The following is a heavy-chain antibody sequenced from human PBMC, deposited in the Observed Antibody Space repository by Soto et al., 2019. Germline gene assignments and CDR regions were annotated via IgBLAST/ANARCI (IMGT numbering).Heavy chain of an antibody. CDR2: ISAYNGNT. CDR3: ARDGEGYGSGSYYPDAFDI. V-gene: IGHV1-18*01. CDR1: GYTFTSYG. Sequence: ASVKVSCKASGYTFTSYGISWVRQAPGQGLEWMGWISAYNGNTNYAQKLQGRVTMTTDTSTSTAYMELRSLRSDDTAVYYCARDGEGYGSGSYYPDAFDIWGQGTMVTVSS. D-gene: IGHD3-10*01. J-gene: IGHJ3*02.